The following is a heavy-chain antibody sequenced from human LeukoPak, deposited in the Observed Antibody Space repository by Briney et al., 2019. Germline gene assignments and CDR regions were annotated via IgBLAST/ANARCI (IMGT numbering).Heavy chain of an antibody. CDR1: GGSISSSSYY. Sequence: SETLSLTCTVSGGSISSSSYYWGWIRQPPGKGLEWIGSIYYSGSTYYNPSLKSRVTISVDTSKNQFSLKLSSVTAADTAVYYCANLQQLGPRTDTFDYWGQGTLVTVSS. D-gene: IGHD6-13*01. V-gene: IGHV4-39*01. CDR2: IYYSGST. J-gene: IGHJ4*02. CDR3: ANLQQLGPRTDTFDY.